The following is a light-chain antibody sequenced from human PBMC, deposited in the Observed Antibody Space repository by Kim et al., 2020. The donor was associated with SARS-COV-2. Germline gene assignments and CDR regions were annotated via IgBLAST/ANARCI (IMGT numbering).Light chain of an antibody. CDR1: QYITNG. Sequence: DIQMTQSPSSLSGSQGDRVTITCRASQYITNGLAWYQQNPGRAPKRLVYGASILQRGVPSRFSGSGSGTEFTLTISSVQPEDFGTYLCLQNSTYPRTFGQGTPMEIK. CDR3: LQNSTYPRT. J-gene: IGKJ5*01. V-gene: IGKV1-17*01. CDR2: GAS.